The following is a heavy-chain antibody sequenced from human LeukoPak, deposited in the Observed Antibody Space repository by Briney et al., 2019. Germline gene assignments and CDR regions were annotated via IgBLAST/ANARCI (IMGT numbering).Heavy chain of an antibody. Sequence: SETLSLTCTVSGGSISSYYWSWIRQPPGKGLEWIGYIYYSGSTYYNPSLKSRVTISVDTSKNQFSLKLSSVTAADTAVYYCARSLGVVVPAALNWFDPWGQGTLVTVSS. CDR2: IYYSGST. V-gene: IGHV4-59*01. D-gene: IGHD2-2*01. CDR1: GGSISSYY. J-gene: IGHJ5*02. CDR3: ARSLGVVVPAALNWFDP.